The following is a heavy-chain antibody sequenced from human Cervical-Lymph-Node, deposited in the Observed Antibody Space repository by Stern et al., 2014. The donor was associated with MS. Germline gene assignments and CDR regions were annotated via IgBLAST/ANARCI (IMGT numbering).Heavy chain of an antibody. J-gene: IGHJ4*02. V-gene: IGHV1-2*02. CDR1: ENTFTGYY. D-gene: IGHD1-26*01. Sequence: VQLVQSGAEVQQPGASMKVTCKASENTFTGYYIHWVRQAPGHGLEWMGWINPNSGATNYAQRFQDRVSLTSDTSNTLAYMELDRLTSDDTAVYYCARISLGSGIDYWGQGSLVTVSS. CDR2: INPNSGAT. CDR3: ARISLGSGIDY.